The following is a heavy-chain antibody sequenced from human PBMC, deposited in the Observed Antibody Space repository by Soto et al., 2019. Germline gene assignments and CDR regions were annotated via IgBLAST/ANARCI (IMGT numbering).Heavy chain of an antibody. V-gene: IGHV3-9*01. CDR1: GFTFDDYA. J-gene: IGHJ6*03. CDR3: AKDTYSSSPYYMDV. Sequence: EVQLVESGGGLVQPGRSLRLSCAASGFTFDDYAMHWVRQVPGKGLEWVSGISWNSGNIGYADSVKGRFTISRDNAKNYLYLQMNSQRVEDTALYYCAKDTYSSSPYYMDVWGKGTTVTVSS. D-gene: IGHD6-6*01. CDR2: ISWNSGNI.